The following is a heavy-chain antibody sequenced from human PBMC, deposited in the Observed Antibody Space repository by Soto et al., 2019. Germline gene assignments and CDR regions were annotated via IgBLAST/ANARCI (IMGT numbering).Heavy chain of an antibody. CDR1: GAAFKSGNDY. CDR2: IYVTGAV. J-gene: IGHJ5*01. D-gene: IGHD2-21*01. V-gene: IGHV4-31*03. CDR3: PRLRIARKGYKWFDA. Sequence: TLSPSCRVSGAAFKSGNDYWSRILQVPGKGREWIGHIYVTGAVDYNPSLRDRITLSKDTSEGQVSLNLGLVTTADTAVYFRPRLRIARKGYKWFDAWGQGTLDNVT.